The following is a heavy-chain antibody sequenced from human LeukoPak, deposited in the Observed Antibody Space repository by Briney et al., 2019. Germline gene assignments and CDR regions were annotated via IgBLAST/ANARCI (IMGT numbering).Heavy chain of an antibody. CDR3: AAEGWFGDLFKDY. CDR2: IYGDGST. D-gene: IGHD3-10*01. CDR1: GFTFNNYA. Sequence: GGSLRLSCAASGFTFNNYAMNWVRQAPGKGLEWVSVIYGDGSTFYADSVKGRFAISRDNIKNIVYLQMNSLRAEDMAVYYCAAEGWFGDLFKDYWGQGTLVTVSS. J-gene: IGHJ4*02. V-gene: IGHV3-53*01.